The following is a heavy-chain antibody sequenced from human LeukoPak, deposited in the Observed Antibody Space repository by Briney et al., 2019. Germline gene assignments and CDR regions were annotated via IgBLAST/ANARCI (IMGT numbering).Heavy chain of an antibody. D-gene: IGHD1-26*01. J-gene: IGHJ4*02. CDR2: IYYSGSN. CDR3: ARGYSGSYGRFDY. V-gene: IGHV4-59*01. CDR1: GGSISSYY. Sequence: SETLSLTCTVSGGSISSYYWSWIRQHPGKGLEWIGYIYYSGSNSYNPSLKSRVTISVDTSKNQFSLKLSSVTAADTAVYYCARGYSGSYGRFDYWGQGTLVTVSS.